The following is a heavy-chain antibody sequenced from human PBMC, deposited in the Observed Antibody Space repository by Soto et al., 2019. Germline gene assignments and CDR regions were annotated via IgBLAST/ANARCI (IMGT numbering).Heavy chain of an antibody. CDR1: GFTFSDYY. CDR3: ARVFNPGYSGYDLEAFDI. V-gene: IGHV3-11*01. Sequence: GGSLRLSCAASGFTFSDYYMSWIRQAPGKGLEWVSYISSSGSTIYYADSVKGRFTISRDNAKNSLYLQMNSLRAEDTAVYYCARVFNPGYSGYDLEAFDIWGQGTMVTVSS. J-gene: IGHJ3*02. CDR2: ISSSGSTI. D-gene: IGHD5-12*01.